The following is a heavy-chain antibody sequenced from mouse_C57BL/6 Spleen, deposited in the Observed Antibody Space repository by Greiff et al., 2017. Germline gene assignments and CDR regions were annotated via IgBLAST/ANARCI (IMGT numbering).Heavy chain of an antibody. D-gene: IGHD2-4*01. J-gene: IGHJ3*01. CDR1: GYTFTDYY. Sequence: VQLQQSGPELVKPGASVKISCKASGYTFTDYYMNWVKQSHGKSLEWIGDINPNNGGTSYNQKFKGKATLTVNKSSSTAYMELRSLTSEDSAVYYCAGAIYYDYGIAYWGQGTLVTVSA. CDR2: INPNNGGT. V-gene: IGHV1-26*01. CDR3: AGAIYYDYGIAY.